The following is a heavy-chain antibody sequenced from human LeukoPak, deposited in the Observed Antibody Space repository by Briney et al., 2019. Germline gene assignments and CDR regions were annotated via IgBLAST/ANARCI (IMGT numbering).Heavy chain of an antibody. CDR3: ARDRIVVVPAAIPQYYYYGMDV. V-gene: IGHV3-48*01. J-gene: IGHJ6*02. D-gene: IGHD2-2*02. CDR1: GFTFGSYS. Sequence: GGSLRLSCAASGFTFGSYSMNWVRQAPGKGLEWVSYISSSSSSTIYYADSVKGRFTISRDNAKNSLYLQMNSLRAEDTAVYYCARDRIVVVPAAIPQYYYYGMDVWGQGTTVTVSS. CDR2: ISSSSSSTI.